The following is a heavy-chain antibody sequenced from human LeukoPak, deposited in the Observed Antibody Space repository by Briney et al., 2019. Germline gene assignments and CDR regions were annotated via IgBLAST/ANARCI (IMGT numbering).Heavy chain of an antibody. J-gene: IGHJ4*02. V-gene: IGHV4-59*11. CDR3: AKCMSGSGVCLNFDS. CDR2: IYSSGTT. Sequence: PSETLSLTCTVSGGSISSHYWSWIRQPPGRGLEWIGYIYSSGTTNYNPSLKSRVTISVDTSKNQFSLKLNSVTAADTAVYYCAKCMSGSGVCLNFDSWGQGILVTVSS. CDR1: GGSISSHY. D-gene: IGHD2-21*02.